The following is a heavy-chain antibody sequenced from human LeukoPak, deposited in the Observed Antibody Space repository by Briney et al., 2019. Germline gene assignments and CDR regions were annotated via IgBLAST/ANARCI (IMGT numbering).Heavy chain of an antibody. D-gene: IGHD3-10*01. CDR1: GGSFSGYY. Sequence: SETLSLTCAVYGGSFSGYYWSWIRQPPGKGLEWIGEINHSGSTNCNPSLKSRVTISVDTSKNQFSLKLSSVTAADTAVYYCARLSYYYGSGNTNWGQGTLVTVSS. J-gene: IGHJ4*02. V-gene: IGHV4-34*01. CDR3: ARLSYYYGSGNTN. CDR2: INHSGST.